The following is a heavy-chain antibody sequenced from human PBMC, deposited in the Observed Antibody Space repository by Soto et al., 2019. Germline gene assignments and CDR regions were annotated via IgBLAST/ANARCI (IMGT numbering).Heavy chain of an antibody. J-gene: IGHJ6*02. CDR1: GYSFTSYW. CDR3: ARTAAAGKYYYGMDV. CDR2: IYPGDSDT. V-gene: IGHV5-51*01. Sequence: GESLKISCKGSGYSFTSYWIGRARQMPGKGLEWMGIIYPGDSDTRYSPSFQGQVTISADKSISTAYLQWSSLKASDTAMYYCARTAAAGKYYYGMDVWGQGTTVTVSS. D-gene: IGHD6-13*01.